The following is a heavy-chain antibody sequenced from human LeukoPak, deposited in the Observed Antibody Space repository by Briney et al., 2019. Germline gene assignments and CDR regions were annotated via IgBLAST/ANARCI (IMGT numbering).Heavy chain of an antibody. CDR3: ARNGIAAAGTTSLDFFDY. Sequence: RLSXAASGFTFSSYEMNWVRQAPGKGLEWVSYISSXGSTIYYADSVKGRFTISRDNAKNSLYLKMNRLRDEDTAVYYCARNGIAAAGTTSLDFFDYWGQGTLXX. J-gene: IGHJ4*02. CDR2: ISSXGSTI. CDR1: GFTFSSYE. V-gene: IGHV3-48*03. D-gene: IGHD6-13*01.